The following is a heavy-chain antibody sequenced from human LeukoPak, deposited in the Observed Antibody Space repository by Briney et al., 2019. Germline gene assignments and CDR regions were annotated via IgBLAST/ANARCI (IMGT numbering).Heavy chain of an antibody. V-gene: IGHV4-59*01. CDR1: GGSISGWY. CDR3: ARGESYSDY. CDR2: IYGSGNT. D-gene: IGHD1-26*01. J-gene: IGHJ4*02. Sequence: PSETLSLTCTVSGGSISGWYWSWIRQPPGKGLEWIGYIYGSGNTNYNPSLKSRVTMSIDTSKNQFSLKLSSVTAADTAVYYCARGESYSDYWGQGTLVTVSS.